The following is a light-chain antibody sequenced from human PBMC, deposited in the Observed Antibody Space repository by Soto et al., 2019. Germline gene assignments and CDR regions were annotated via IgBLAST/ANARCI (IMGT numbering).Light chain of an antibody. CDR2: EVT. J-gene: IGLJ3*02. CDR3: IAYATRSTWV. Sequence: QSALTQPASVSGSPGQSITISCTGTSSDFGVFNYVSWYQQHPGRVPKLLIYEVTHRPSGVSDRFSGSKSGNTASLTISRLRPEDESTYFCIAYATRSTWVFGGGTKLTVL. CDR1: SSDFGVFNY. V-gene: IGLV2-14*03.